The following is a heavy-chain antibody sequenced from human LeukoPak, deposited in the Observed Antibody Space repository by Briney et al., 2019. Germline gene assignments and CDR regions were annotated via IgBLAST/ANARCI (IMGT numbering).Heavy chain of an antibody. V-gene: IGHV4-34*01. Sequence: SETLSLTCAVYGVSFSGYYWSWIRQPPGKGLEWIGEINHSGSTNYNPSLKSRVTISVDTSKNQFFLKLTSVTAADTAVYYCARQEKSSGSPPGYWGQGTLVTVSS. CDR1: GVSFSGYY. CDR3: ARQEKSSGSPPGY. D-gene: IGHD6-19*01. CDR2: INHSGST. J-gene: IGHJ4*02.